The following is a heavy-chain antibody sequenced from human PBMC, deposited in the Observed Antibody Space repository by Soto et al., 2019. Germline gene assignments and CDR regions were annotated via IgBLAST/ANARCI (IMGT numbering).Heavy chain of an antibody. J-gene: IGHJ4*02. V-gene: IGHV1-69*13. CDR3: VSGYSYGYSGY. CDR2: IIPIFGTA. D-gene: IGHD5-18*01. Sequence: GASVKVSCKASGGTFSSYAISWVRQAPGQGLEWMGGIIPIFGTANYAQKFQGRVTITADESTSTAYMELSSLRSEDTAVYYCVSGYSYGYSGYWGQGTLVTVSS. CDR1: GGTFSSYA.